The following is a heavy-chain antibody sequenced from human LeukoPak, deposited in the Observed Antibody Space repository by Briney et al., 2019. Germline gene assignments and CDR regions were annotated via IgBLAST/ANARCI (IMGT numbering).Heavy chain of an antibody. Sequence: SETLPLTCTVSGGSLSSYYWSWIWQPAGKGLEWIGRVYTNGNTNYNPSFKSRVTMSVDTSKNQFSLKLSSVTAADTAVYYCARGDSSGSFDYWGQGTLVTVSS. V-gene: IGHV4-4*07. CDR3: ARGDSSGSFDY. J-gene: IGHJ4*02. CDR1: GGSLSSYY. CDR2: VYTNGNT. D-gene: IGHD3-22*01.